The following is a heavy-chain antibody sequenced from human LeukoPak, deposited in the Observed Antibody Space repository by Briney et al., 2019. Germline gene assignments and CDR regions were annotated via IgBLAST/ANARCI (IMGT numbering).Heavy chain of an antibody. CDR3: ASMVRGTASGY. D-gene: IGHD3-10*01. V-gene: IGHV3-21*01. CDR2: ISSRSSYI. Sequence: SGGSLRLSCAASGFTFSDYTMNWVRQAPGKGLEWVSCISSRSSYIYYADSVKGRLTISRDNAKNSLYLQMNSLRAEDTAVYYCASMVRGTASGYWGQGTLVTVSS. CDR1: GFTFSDYT. J-gene: IGHJ4*02.